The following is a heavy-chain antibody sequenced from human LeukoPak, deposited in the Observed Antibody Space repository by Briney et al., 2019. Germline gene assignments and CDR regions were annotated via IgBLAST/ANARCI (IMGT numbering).Heavy chain of an antibody. J-gene: IGHJ4*02. CDR3: ARGGAARPDY. CDR2: ITSSSSYI. Sequence: GGSLRLSCAASGFTFSSYSMNWVRQAPGKGLEWVSSITSSSSYIYYADSVKGRFTISRDNAQNSLYLQMNSLRGEDTAVYYCARGGAARPDYWGQGTLVTVSS. V-gene: IGHV3-21*06. D-gene: IGHD6-6*01. CDR1: GFTFSSYS.